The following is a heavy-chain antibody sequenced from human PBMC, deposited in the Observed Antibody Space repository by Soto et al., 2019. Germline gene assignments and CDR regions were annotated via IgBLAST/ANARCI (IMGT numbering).Heavy chain of an antibody. V-gene: IGHV3-49*04. CDR3: TRDILTGYYSPPQDY. CDR1: GFSFADYV. Sequence: GSLRLSCTASGFSFADYVFSWVRQAPGKGLEWVGFIRSKAYGGTAEYAASVKGRFTISRDDSKSIAYLQMNSLKTEDTAVYYCTRDILTGYYSPPQDYWGQGALVTVSS. CDR2: IRSKAYGGTA. D-gene: IGHD3-9*01. J-gene: IGHJ4*02.